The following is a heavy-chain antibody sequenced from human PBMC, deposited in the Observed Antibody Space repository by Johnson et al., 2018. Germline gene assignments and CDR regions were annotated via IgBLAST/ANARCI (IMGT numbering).Heavy chain of an antibody. CDR2: IIPIFGTA. V-gene: IGHV1-69*01. Sequence: VQLVESGAEVKKXGSSXKVXCKASGGTFSSYAISWVRQAPGQGLEWMGGIIPIFGTANSAQKFQGRVTITADESTSTAYMELRSLRTEDTAGYYCAKPEPNPDAFDIWGQGTMVTVSS. CDR1: GGTFSSYA. CDR3: AKPEPNPDAFDI. J-gene: IGHJ3*02. D-gene: IGHD1-14*01.